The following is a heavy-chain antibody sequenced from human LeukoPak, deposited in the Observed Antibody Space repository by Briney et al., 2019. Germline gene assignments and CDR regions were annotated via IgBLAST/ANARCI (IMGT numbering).Heavy chain of an antibody. CDR2: IYTSGST. Sequence: SQTLSLTCTVSGGSISSGSYYWSWIRQPAGKGLEWIGRIYTSGSTNYNPSLKSRVTISVDTSKNQFSLKLSSVTAADTAVYYCARSEYCSSTSCHTPDAFDIWGQGTMVTVSS. J-gene: IGHJ3*02. V-gene: IGHV4-61*02. CDR3: ARSEYCSSTSCHTPDAFDI. CDR1: GGSISSGSYY. D-gene: IGHD2-2*02.